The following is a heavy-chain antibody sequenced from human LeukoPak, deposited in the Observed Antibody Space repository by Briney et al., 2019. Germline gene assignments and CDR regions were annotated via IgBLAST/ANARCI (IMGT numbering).Heavy chain of an antibody. CDR1: GFTFSMSW. CDR3: ARNNYYDSGGYYYYFDY. Sequence: GGSLRLSCAASGFTFSMSWMTWVRQAPGKGLEWVAIISYDGTNKYYADSVKGRFTISRDNSKNTLYLQMNSLRAEDTAVYYCARNNYYDSGGYYYYFDYWGQGTLVTVSS. V-gene: IGHV3-30*03. CDR2: ISYDGTNK. D-gene: IGHD3-22*01. J-gene: IGHJ4*02.